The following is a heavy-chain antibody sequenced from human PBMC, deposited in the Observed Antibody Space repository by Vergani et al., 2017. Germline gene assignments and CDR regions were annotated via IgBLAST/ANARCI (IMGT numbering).Heavy chain of an antibody. D-gene: IGHD2-15*01. CDR1: GFTFNSYG. J-gene: IGHJ4*02. CDR3: AKERGGYCSGGTCDPEY. Sequence: QVQLVESGGGVVQPGGSLRLSRVASGFTFNSYGMHWVRQAPGKGRERVASIRSDESRRYYGDSMEGPCTISIDNSKNTLYLQMKSLRPEDTAVYYCAKERGGYCSGGTCDPEYWGQGTLVIVSS. V-gene: IGHV3-30*02. CDR2: IRSDESRR.